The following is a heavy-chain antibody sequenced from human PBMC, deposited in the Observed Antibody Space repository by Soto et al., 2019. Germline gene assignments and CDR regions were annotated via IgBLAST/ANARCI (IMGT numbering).Heavy chain of an antibody. CDR2: VSDYGSNA. Sequence: EGSLRLSCAASGFSFSTSTMHWVRLTAGKGLEWVALVSDYGSNADYADSVQGRFTISRDNSKNTLFLQMDSLRPEDTAIYYCAGVGPGANGFPFFDYWGQGTLVAISS. V-gene: IGHV3-30-3*01. CDR3: AGVGPGANGFPFFDY. CDR1: GFSFSTST. D-gene: IGHD2-8*01. J-gene: IGHJ4*02.